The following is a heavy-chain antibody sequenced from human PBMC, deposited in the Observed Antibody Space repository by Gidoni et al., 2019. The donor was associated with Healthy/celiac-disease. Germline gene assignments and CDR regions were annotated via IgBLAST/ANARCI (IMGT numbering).Heavy chain of an antibody. Sequence: EVQLVESGGGLVQPGGSLRLSCAAPGFTFSSYSMNWVRQAPGKGLEWVSYISSSSSTIYYADSVKGRFTISRDNAKNSLYLQMNSLRAEDTAVYYCARDLSYAAAGTWYYFDYWGQGTLVTVSS. D-gene: IGHD6-13*01. CDR1: GFTFSSYS. J-gene: IGHJ4*02. V-gene: IGHV3-48*01. CDR2: ISSSSSTI. CDR3: ARDLSYAAAGTWYYFDY.